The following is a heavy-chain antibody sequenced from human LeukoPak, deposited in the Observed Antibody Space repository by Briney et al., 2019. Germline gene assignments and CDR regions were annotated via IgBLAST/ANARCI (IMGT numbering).Heavy chain of an antibody. Sequence: PGGSLRLSCAASGFTFSSYRMNWVRQAPGKGLEWVSYISSSSSTIYYADSVKGRFTISRDNAKNSLYLQMNSLRAEDTAVYYCVKASGSYYDNYYYQYMHVWGKGTTVTVSS. CDR1: GFTFSSYR. CDR2: ISSSSSTI. D-gene: IGHD1-26*01. CDR3: VKASGSYYDNYYYQYMHV. J-gene: IGHJ6*03. V-gene: IGHV3-48*01.